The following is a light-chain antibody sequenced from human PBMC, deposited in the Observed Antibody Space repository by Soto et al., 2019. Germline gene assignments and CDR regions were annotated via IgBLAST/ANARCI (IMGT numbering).Light chain of an antibody. CDR3: QQYNNWPSMYT. Sequence: RVMTQSPVTLSVSPGERATLSCRASQSVSNNLAWYQQKPGQAPRLLIYGASNRATGVRARFSGSGSGTDFTLTISSLQPEDFATYYCQQYNNWPSMYTFGQGTKLEIK. CDR2: GAS. CDR1: QSVSNN. V-gene: IGKV3-15*01. J-gene: IGKJ2*01.